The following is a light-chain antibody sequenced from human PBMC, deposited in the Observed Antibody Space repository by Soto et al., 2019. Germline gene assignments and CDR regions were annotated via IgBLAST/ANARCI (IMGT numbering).Light chain of an antibody. CDR2: KAY. CDR3: QQYGSYSQGT. Sequence: DIKMTQSPSTLSASVGDRVTITCRASQSIGSWLAWYQQKPGKAPKLLIYKAYSLESGVPSRFSGSGSATEFTLTNSSLQPDDFASYYCQQYGSYSQGTFDQETKVQIK. J-gene: IGKJ1*01. CDR1: QSIGSW. V-gene: IGKV1-5*03.